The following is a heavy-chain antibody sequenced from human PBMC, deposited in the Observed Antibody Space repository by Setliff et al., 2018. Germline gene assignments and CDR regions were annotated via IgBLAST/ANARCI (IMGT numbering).Heavy chain of an antibody. D-gene: IGHD3-10*01. CDR1: GFSFSSYG. J-gene: IGHJ4*02. Sequence: PGGSLRLSCAASGFSFSSYGMHWVRQDPGKGLEWVAFIWSDGTNKYYADSVKGRFTISKDNSKNTFDLQMNSLRAEDTAVYYCRVWIGDLSRDFWGRGTLVTVSS. V-gene: IGHV3-30*02. CDR3: RVWIGDLSRDF. CDR2: IWSDGTNK.